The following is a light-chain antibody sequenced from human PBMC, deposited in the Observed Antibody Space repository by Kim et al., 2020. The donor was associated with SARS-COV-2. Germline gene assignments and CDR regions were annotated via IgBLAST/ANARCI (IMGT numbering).Light chain of an antibody. CDR1: QSVRSSL. V-gene: IGKV3-20*01. Sequence: WAPWERATLSCRASQSVRSSLLAWYQQKPGQAPRLLIYEAFKRVAGIPDRFSGSGSGTDFTLTISRPEPEDFAMYYCQQYGSSPYTFGQGTKLEI. CDR3: QQYGSSPYT. CDR2: EAF. J-gene: IGKJ2*01.